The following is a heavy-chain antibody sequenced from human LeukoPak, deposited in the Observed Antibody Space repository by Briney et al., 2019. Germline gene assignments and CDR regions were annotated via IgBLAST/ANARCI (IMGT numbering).Heavy chain of an antibody. Sequence: GGSLRLSCAASGFTFSSYSMNWVRQAPGKGLEWVSSISSSSDYIYYADSVKGRFTISRDDAKNSLYLQMNSLRAEDTAVYYCARDFSSGSFYGDYYFDYWGREPWSPSPQ. CDR2: ISSSSDYI. D-gene: IGHD1-26*01. CDR3: ARDFSSGSFYGDYYFDY. J-gene: IGHJ4*02. CDR1: GFTFSSYS. V-gene: IGHV3-21*01.